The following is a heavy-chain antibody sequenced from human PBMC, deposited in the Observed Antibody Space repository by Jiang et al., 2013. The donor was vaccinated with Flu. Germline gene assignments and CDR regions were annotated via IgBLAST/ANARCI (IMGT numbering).Heavy chain of an antibody. Sequence: VQLVESGGGLVEPGGSLRLSCAASGFAFSTYSMKWVRQAPGKGLEWVSVISSTSSHIYYADSVKGRFTISRDNAKNSLYLQMNSLRAEDTAIYYCARRYYNCDGTTCLISPFDYWGQGTLVTVSS. CDR2: ISSTSSHI. V-gene: IGHV3-21*01. D-gene: IGHD2-2*01. CDR1: GFAFSTYS. CDR3: ARRYYNCDGTTCLISPFDY. J-gene: IGHJ4*02.